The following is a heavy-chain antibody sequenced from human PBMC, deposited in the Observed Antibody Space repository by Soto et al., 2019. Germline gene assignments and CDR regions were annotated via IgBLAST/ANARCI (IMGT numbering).Heavy chain of an antibody. CDR1: GFTVSSNY. D-gene: IGHD3-22*01. CDR2: IYSGGST. CDR3: AKDKVRRYYYDSSGYPGFDY. J-gene: IGHJ4*02. Sequence: PGGSLRLSCAASGFTVSSNYMSWVRQAPGKGLEWVSVIYSGGSTYYADSVKGRFTISRDNSKNTLYLQMNSLRAEDTAVYYCAKDKVRRYYYDSSGYPGFDYWGQGT. V-gene: IGHV3-66*01.